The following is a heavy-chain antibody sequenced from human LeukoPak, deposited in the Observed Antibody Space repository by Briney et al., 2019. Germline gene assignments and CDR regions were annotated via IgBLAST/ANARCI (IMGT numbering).Heavy chain of an antibody. CDR3: ARDEYSGYESWTQVGPDY. CDR1: GFTFSTYA. V-gene: IGHV3-30-3*01. Sequence: GGSLRLSCAASGFTFSTYAIHWVRQAPGKGLEWVAVISYDGSNRYYADSVKGRFTISRDNSKNTLYLQMNSLRAEDTAVYYCARDEYSGYESWTQVGPDYWGQGTLVTVSS. J-gene: IGHJ4*02. D-gene: IGHD5-12*01. CDR2: ISYDGSNR.